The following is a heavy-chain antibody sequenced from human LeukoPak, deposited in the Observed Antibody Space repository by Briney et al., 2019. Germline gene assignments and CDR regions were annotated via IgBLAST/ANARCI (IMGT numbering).Heavy chain of an antibody. Sequence: GGSLRLSCAASGFTFSSYAMSWVRQAPGKGREGVAVISYEGRNKYYADSVKGRFTISRDNSKNTLYLQMNSLRAQDTAVYYCAIGSFTHAFYISGQGTILTVSS. CDR1: GFTFSSYA. D-gene: IGHD3-16*02. CDR3: AIGSFTHAFYI. V-gene: IGHV3-30*01. CDR2: ISYEGRNK. J-gene: IGHJ3*02.